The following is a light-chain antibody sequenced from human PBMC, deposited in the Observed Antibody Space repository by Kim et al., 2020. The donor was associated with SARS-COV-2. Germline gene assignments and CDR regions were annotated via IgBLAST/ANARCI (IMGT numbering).Light chain of an antibody. J-gene: IGKJ5*01. CDR2: GAS. Sequence: VSPGESATPSCRASQSVSSNLAWYQQKPGQAPRLLIYGASSRATGIPARFSGSGSGTDFTLTISSLEPEDFAVYYCQQYGNWPWTFGQGTRLEIK. V-gene: IGKV3-15*01. CDR3: QQYGNWPWT. CDR1: QSVSSN.